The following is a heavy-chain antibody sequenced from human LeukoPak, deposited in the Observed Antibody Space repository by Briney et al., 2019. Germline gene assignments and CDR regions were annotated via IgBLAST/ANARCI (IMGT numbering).Heavy chain of an antibody. CDR2: INPNSGGT. J-gene: IGHJ5*02. D-gene: IGHD6-19*01. V-gene: IGHV1-2*02. CDR3: ARANKQWLEGWFDP. CDR1: GYTFTGYY. Sequence: ASVTVSCKASGYTFTGYYMHWVRQAPGQGLEWMGWINPNSGGTNYAQKFQGRVTMTRDTSISTAYMELSRLRSDDTAVYYCARANKQWLEGWFDPWGQGTLVTVSS.